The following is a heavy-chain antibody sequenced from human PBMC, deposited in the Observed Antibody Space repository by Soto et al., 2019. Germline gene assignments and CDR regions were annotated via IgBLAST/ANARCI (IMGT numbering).Heavy chain of an antibody. CDR1: GFSFSKYG. V-gene: IGHV3-30*18. CDR2: MSDDGSKK. J-gene: IGHJ4*02. CDR3: AKELRETGGYYFDC. Sequence: ESGGGVVQPGRSLSLSCAASGFSFSKYGMHWVRQAPGKGLEWVAEMSDDGSKKYYGDSVKGRFTISRDNSKNTLYLLMDSLRPEDTAMYYCAKELRETGGYYFDCWGQGTLVTVSS. D-gene: IGHD3-16*01.